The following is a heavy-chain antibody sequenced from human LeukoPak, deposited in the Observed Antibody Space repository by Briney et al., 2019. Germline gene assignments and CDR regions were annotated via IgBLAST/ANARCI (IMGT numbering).Heavy chain of an antibody. V-gene: IGHV4-39*01. CDR3: ARLNDAFDI. CDR1: GGSISSSSYY. J-gene: IGHJ3*02. Sequence: PSETLSLTCTVSGGSISSSSYYWGWIRQPPGKGLEWIGSIYYSGSTYCNPSLQSRVTMSVDTSKNQFSLKLSSVTAADTAVYYCARLNDAFDIWGQGTMVTVSS. CDR2: IYYSGST.